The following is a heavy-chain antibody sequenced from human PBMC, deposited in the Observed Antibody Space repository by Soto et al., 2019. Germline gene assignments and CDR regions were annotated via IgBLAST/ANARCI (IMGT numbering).Heavy chain of an antibody. Sequence: ASVKVSCKASGYTFTDHSLSWVRLAPGQGLEWMGWVSTSRGNTNYAQKIQGRLNLTTDTSTSTVYMELKSLRSDDTAVYYCARDRTNFLDYWGQGILVTVSS. V-gene: IGHV1-18*04. CDR3: ARDRTNFLDY. CDR2: VSTSRGNT. J-gene: IGHJ4*02. D-gene: IGHD2-8*01. CDR1: GYTFTDHS.